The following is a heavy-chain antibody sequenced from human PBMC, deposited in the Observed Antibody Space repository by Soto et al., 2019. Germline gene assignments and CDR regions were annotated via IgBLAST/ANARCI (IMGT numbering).Heavy chain of an antibody. J-gene: IGHJ4*02. CDR1: GFTFSSYA. Sequence: GGSLRLSCAASGFTFSSYAMHWVRQAPGKGLEYVSAIGGNGDDTYYANSVKGRFTISRDNSKNTLYLQMGSLRPEDMAVYYCARRYSGYDPFDYWGRGTLVTVSS. CDR3: ARRYSGYDPFDY. CDR2: IGGNGDDT. V-gene: IGHV3-64*01. D-gene: IGHD5-12*01.